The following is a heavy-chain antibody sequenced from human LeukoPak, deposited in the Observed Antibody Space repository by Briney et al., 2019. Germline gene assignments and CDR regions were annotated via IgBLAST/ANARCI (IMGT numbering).Heavy chain of an antibody. J-gene: IGHJ4*02. V-gene: IGHV3-30-3*01. CDR2: ISYDGSNK. CDR1: GSTFSSYA. D-gene: IGHD3-3*01. CDR3: ARDGGVTYPPRFLEGSVPDY. Sequence: HSGGSLRLSCAASGSTFSSYAMHWVRQAPGKGLEWVAVISYDGSNKYYADSVKGRFTISRDNSKNTLYLQMNSLRAEDTAVYYCARDGGVTYPPRFLEGSVPDYWGQGTLVTVSS.